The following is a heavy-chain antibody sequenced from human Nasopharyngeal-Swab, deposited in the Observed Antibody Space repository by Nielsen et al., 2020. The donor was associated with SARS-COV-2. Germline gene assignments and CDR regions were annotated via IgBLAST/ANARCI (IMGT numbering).Heavy chain of an antibody. J-gene: IGHJ3*02. CDR2: IDPSDSYT. CDR3: ASRRFEYSSDPSRAFDT. V-gene: IGHV5-10-1*01. Sequence: VRQMPGKGLAWMGRIDPSDSYTNYSPSFQGHVTISADKSISTAYLQWSSLRASDTAMYYCASRRFEYSSDPSRAFDTWGQGTRVTVSS. D-gene: IGHD6-6*01.